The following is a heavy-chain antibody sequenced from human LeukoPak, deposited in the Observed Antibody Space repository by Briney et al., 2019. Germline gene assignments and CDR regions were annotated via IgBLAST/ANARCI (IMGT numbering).Heavy chain of an antibody. CDR2: IIPIFGTA. CDR1: GGTFSTYA. J-gene: IGHJ5*02. CDR3: AREGPDIVATIRLNWFDP. V-gene: IGHV1-69*06. Sequence: SVKVSCKASGGTFSTYAISWVRQAPGQGLEWTGGIIPIFGTANYAQKFQGRVTITADKSTTTAYMELSSLRSEDTAIYYCAREGPDIVATIRLNWFDPWGQGTLVTVSS. D-gene: IGHD5-12*01.